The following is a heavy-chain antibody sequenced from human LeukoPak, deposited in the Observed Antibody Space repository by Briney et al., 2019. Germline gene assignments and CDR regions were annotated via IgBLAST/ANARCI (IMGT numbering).Heavy chain of an antibody. CDR1: GFTFSDHY. Sequence: GGSLRLSCAASGFTFSDHYMDWVRQAPGKGLEWVGRIKNRANSYTTEYAASVTGRFTISRDDSKNSLYLQMNSLKTEDTAVYYCARVRLSTMGTQWLRINDYWGQGTLVTVSS. D-gene: IGHD5-12*01. CDR2: IKNRANSYTT. CDR3: ARVRLSTMGTQWLRINDY. J-gene: IGHJ4*02. V-gene: IGHV3-72*01.